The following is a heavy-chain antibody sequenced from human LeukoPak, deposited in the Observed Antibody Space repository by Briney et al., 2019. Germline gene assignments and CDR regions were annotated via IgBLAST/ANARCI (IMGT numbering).Heavy chain of an antibody. J-gene: IGHJ6*02. CDR1: GGTFSSYA. CDR3: ARELDSSDRYYYYGMDV. V-gene: IGHV1-69*04. CDR2: IIPIFGIA. Sequence: SVKVSCKASGGTFSSYAISWVRQAPGQGLEWMGRIIPIFGIANYAQKFQGRVTITADKSTSTAYMELSSLRSEETAVYYCARELDSSDRYYYYGMDVWGQGTTVTVSS. D-gene: IGHD3-22*01.